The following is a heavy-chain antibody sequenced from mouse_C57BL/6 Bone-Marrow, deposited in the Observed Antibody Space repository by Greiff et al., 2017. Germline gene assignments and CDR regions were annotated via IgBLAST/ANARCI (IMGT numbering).Heavy chain of an antibody. J-gene: IGHJ3*01. Sequence: QVQLQQSGPELVKPGASVKLSCKASGYTFTSYDINWVKQRPGQGLEWIGRIYPREGSTKYNEKFKGKATLTVDKSSSTAYMELHSLTSEDSAVYFCARRTYYSKRGFAYWGKGTLVTVSA. V-gene: IGHV1-85*01. CDR2: IYPREGST. D-gene: IGHD2-5*01. CDR3: ARRTYYSKRGFAY. CDR1: GYTFTSYD.